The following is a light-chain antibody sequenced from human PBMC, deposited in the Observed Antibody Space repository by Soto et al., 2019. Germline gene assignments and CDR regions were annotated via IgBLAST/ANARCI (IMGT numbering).Light chain of an antibody. V-gene: IGKV2-28*01. CDR1: QSLLHTDGKNY. Sequence: IVMTQSPLSLPVTPGESASISCRSSQSLLHTDGKNYLDWYVQKPGQSPQLLIYLTSNRASGVPDRFSGSGSGTHFTLRISRVEAEDVGVYYCMQALQTITFGQGTRLEIK. CDR2: LTS. J-gene: IGKJ5*01. CDR3: MQALQTIT.